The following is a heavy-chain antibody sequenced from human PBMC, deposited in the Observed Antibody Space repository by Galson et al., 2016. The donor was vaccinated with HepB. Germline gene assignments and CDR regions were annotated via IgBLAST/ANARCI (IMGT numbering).Heavy chain of an antibody. Sequence: SVKVSCKASGYTFNNFGVSWVRQAPGQGLEWMGWISAYNGNTISAQKVQDRVTLTTDTSTNTAYMELRSLTSDDTAVYYCARDSGGLDYGDHTEYFQHWGQGGLVIASS. V-gene: IGHV1-18*01. D-gene: IGHD4-17*01. CDR3: ARDSGGLDYGDHTEYFQH. J-gene: IGHJ1*01. CDR1: GYTFNNFG. CDR2: ISAYNGNT.